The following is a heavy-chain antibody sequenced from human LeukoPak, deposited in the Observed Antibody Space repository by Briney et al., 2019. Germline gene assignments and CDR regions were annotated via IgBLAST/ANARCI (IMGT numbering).Heavy chain of an antibody. CDR1: GYTFTGYY. CDR2: INPNSCGT. Sequence: ASVKVSCKASGYTFTGYYMHWVRQAPGQGLEWMGWINPNSCGTNYAQKFQGRVTMTRDTSISTAYMELSSLRSDDTAVYYGASDCGGTNFDYWGQGTLVTVSS. D-gene: IGHD4-23*01. CDR3: ASDCGGTNFDY. V-gene: IGHV1-2*02. J-gene: IGHJ4*02.